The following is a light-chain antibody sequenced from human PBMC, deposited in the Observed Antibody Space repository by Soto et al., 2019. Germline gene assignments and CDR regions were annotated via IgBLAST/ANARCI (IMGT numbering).Light chain of an antibody. CDR1: SSDVGGYNY. Sequence: QSALTQPASVSGSPGQSITVSCTGTSSDVGGYNYVSWYQQHPGEAPRLMIYDVTNRPSGVSNRFSGSKSGNTASLTISGLQAEDEADYYCSSYRRGSTYVFGTGTKVTVL. CDR3: SSYRRGSTYV. J-gene: IGLJ1*01. V-gene: IGLV2-14*01. CDR2: DVT.